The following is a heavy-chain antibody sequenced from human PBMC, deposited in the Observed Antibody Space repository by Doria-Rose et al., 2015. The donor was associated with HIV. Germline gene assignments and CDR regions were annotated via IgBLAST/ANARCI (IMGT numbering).Heavy chain of an antibody. V-gene: IGHV3-53*01. J-gene: IGHJ6*02. D-gene: IGHD3-10*01. CDR2: IYKDGRT. CDR1: GLTVSNSY. CDR3: AKERPGVSSSYFYGLDV. Sequence: VQLQESGGGLIQPGGSLRLSCAASGLTVSNSYMTWVRQAPGKGLEWVSVIYKDGRTYYGDSVKGRFTISRDNSKNTVYLQINSLRAEDTAVYYCAKERPGVSSSYFYGLDVWGQGTTVIVSS.